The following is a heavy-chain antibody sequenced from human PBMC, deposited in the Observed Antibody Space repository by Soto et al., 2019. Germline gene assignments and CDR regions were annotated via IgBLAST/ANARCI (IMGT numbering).Heavy chain of an antibody. Sequence: QVQLVQSGAEVKKPGSSVKVSCKASGGTFSSYAISWVRQAPGQWLVWMGAIIPICGTANYAQKFQGRDTITADKSTSPAYMELSSLRSEDTAVYYCAGHGMRAVRRDYYYYGMHVWGQGTTVTVSS. D-gene: IGHD6-6*01. J-gene: IGHJ6*02. CDR2: IIPICGTA. CDR1: GGTFSSYA. CDR3: AGHGMRAVRRDYYYYGMHV. V-gene: IGHV1-69*14.